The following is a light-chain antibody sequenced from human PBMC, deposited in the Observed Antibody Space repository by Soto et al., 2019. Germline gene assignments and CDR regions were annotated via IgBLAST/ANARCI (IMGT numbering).Light chain of an antibody. V-gene: IGKV3-11*01. CDR2: DAS. CDR3: QQRSNWPPIT. Sequence: EIVLTQSPGTLSLSPGDRATLSGRASQSVSRYLAWYQQKPGQAPRLLIYDASNRATGIPARFSGSGSGTDFTLTISSLEPEDFAVYYCQQRSNWPPITFGQGTRLEIK. J-gene: IGKJ5*01. CDR1: QSVSRY.